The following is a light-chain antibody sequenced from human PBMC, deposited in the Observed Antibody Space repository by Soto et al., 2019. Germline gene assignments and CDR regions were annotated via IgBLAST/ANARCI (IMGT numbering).Light chain of an antibody. CDR2: DVS. V-gene: IGLV2-14*01. CDR1: SSDVGTYNY. CDR3: SSYTSSSILVV. Sequence: QSALTQPASVSGSPGQSITISCTGTSSDVGTYNYVSWNQHHPGKAPKLMVYDVSNRPSGISNRFSGSKSGNTASLTISGLQAEDEADYYCSSYTSSSILVVFGGGTKLTVL. J-gene: IGLJ3*02.